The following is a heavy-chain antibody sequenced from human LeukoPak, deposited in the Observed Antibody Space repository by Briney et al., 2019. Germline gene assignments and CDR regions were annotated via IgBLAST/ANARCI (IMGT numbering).Heavy chain of an antibody. J-gene: IGHJ4*02. D-gene: IGHD1-26*01. CDR1: GGSITSYY. Sequence: SETLSLTCTVSGGSITSYYWGWIRQPPGKRLEWIGSIYYSGSTNYNPSLKGRVTISVDTSKNQFSLKLTSVTAADTAVYYCARQGSGKYAPFDYWGQGTLFTVSS. V-gene: IGHV4-59*08. CDR3: ARQGSGKYAPFDY. CDR2: IYYSGST.